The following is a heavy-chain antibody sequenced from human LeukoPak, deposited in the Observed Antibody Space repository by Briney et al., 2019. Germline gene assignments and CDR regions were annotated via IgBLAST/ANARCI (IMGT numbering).Heavy chain of an antibody. Sequence: SETLSLTCTVSGGSISSYYWSWIRQPPGKGLEWIGYIYYSGSTNYNPSLKSRVTISVDTPKNQFSLKLSSVTAADTAVYYCARYRVDGSGRCYFDYWGQGTLVTVSS. J-gene: IGHJ4*02. CDR1: GGSISSYY. V-gene: IGHV4-59*01. D-gene: IGHD3-10*01. CDR3: ARYRVDGSGRCYFDY. CDR2: IYYSGST.